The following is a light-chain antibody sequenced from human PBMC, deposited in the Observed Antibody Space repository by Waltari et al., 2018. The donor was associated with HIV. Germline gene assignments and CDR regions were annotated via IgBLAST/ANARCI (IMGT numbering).Light chain of an antibody. CDR3: QSYDGSLNDWV. CDR1: TSNIGADYD. Sequence: QSVLTQPPSVSGAPGQRVPISCTGTTSNIGADYDVHWYRQSPGTSPQLLIYGDNNRPSGVPDRFSASKSGTSASLAITGLQGEDEADYHCQSYDGSLNDWVFGGGTKLTVL. J-gene: IGLJ3*02. V-gene: IGLV1-40*01. CDR2: GDN.